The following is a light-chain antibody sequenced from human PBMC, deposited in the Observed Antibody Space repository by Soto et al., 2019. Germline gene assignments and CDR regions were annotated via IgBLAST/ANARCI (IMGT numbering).Light chain of an antibody. Sequence: DIVLTQSPATLSLSPGERAALSCRARQSVSSYLAWYQQKPGQAPRLLIYDASKRAPGIPVRFSGSGSGTDFTLTISSREPEDVAVYYCQQRSNWPSTFGGGTKVEVK. CDR2: DAS. V-gene: IGKV3-11*01. CDR1: QSVSSY. CDR3: QQRSNWPST. J-gene: IGKJ4*01.